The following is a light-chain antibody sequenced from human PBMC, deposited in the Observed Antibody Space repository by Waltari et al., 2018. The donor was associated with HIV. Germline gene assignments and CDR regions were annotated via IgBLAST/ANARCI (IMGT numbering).Light chain of an antibody. V-gene: IGLV1-44*01. Sequence: QSVLTQPPSASGAPGQRVTISCSGSNSNIGSNTVNWYQRLPGAAPKLLIYSNNQRPSGVPDRFSGSKSGTSASLAISGLQSDDEGDYFCAAWDDNPSGPVFGGGTNLTVL. CDR1: NSNIGSNT. CDR3: AAWDDNPSGPV. CDR2: SNN. J-gene: IGLJ2*01.